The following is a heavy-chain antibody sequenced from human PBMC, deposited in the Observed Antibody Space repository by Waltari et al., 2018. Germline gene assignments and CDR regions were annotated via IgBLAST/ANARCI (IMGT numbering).Heavy chain of an antibody. V-gene: IGHV3-23*01. D-gene: IGHD6-19*01. CDR1: GFTFDTYA. CDR3: AKDRSGSGWYLGFDY. CDR2: VRDSGGST. J-gene: IGHJ4*02. Sequence: EVQLLESGGGLVQPGGSLRLSCAASGFTFDTYAMNWVRQAPGKGWEWVSLVRDSGGSTYYADSVKGRFTISRDNSKNTVYLQMNSLRPEDTAVYYCAKDRSGSGWYLGFDYWGQGTLVTVSS.